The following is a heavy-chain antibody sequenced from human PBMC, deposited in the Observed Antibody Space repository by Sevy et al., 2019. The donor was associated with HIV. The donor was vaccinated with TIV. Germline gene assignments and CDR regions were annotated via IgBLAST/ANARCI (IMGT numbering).Heavy chain of an antibody. CDR1: GFSFTFYA. D-gene: IGHD3-16*01. CDR2: ISTRGTDI. CDR3: ARTVWKFDYDRGDYYYYYMDV. J-gene: IGHJ6*03. Sequence: QLGGSLRLSCVASGFSFTFYAMSWVRQAPGKGLEWVSAISTRGTDIHYADSVKGRFTISRDISNNTVYLEMNTLRGEDTALYYCARTVWKFDYDRGDYYYYYMDVWGKGTTVTVSS. V-gene: IGHV3-23*01.